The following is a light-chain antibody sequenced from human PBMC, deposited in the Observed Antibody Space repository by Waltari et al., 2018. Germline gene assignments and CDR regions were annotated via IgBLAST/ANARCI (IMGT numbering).Light chain of an antibody. CDR1: QTISNY. CDR3: QQSSNTPRT. V-gene: IGKV1-39*01. Sequence: DIQMTQSPSSLSASVGDRVTITCRASQTISNYLNWYQKKPGKAPKLLIYAASSLQSGVPSRFSGIGSGTDFSLTISSLQPEDFATYYCQQSSNTPRTFGQGTKVEIK. CDR2: AAS. J-gene: IGKJ1*01.